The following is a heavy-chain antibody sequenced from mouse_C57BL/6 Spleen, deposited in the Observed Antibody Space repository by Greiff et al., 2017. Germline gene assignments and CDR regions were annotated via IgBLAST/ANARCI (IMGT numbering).Heavy chain of an antibody. D-gene: IGHD1-1*01. CDR1: GYTFTSYW. V-gene: IGHV1-55*01. Sequence: QVQLQQSGAELVKPGASVKMSCKASGYTFTSYWITWVKQRPGQGLEWIGDIYPGSGSTNYNEKFKSKATLTVDTSSSTAYMQLSSLTSEDSAVYYCARENGTSYAMDYWGQGTSVTVSS. J-gene: IGHJ4*01. CDR3: ARENGTSYAMDY. CDR2: IYPGSGST.